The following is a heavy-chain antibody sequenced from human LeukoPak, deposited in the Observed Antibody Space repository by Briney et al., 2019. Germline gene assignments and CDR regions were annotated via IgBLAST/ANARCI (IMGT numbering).Heavy chain of an antibody. Sequence: AATLSLTCTVSGVSISSCSICWGRHRPGPGKGLESIGSIYYSGSTYYNSSLNSRAISSDDTSNNQFSLMLSPRTAADTAVYYCTRRAEAPDAFDIWGQGTMVSVS. CDR1: GVSISSCSIC. CDR3: TRRAEAPDAFDI. J-gene: IGHJ3*02. V-gene: IGHV4-39*01. CDR2: IYYSGST.